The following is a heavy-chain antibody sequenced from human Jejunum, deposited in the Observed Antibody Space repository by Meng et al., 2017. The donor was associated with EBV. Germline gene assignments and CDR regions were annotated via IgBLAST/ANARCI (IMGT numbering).Heavy chain of an antibody. Sequence: QVQVQESGPVLVKTSETLSLTCTVSGGSFSSCTYYLTWIRQPPGKGLEWIGYIYNSGSTNYNPSLKSRVTISLDTSKNQFSLKLSSVTAADTAMYYCARNWNFWGQGTLVTVSS. CDR2: IYNSGST. D-gene: IGHD1-1*01. J-gene: IGHJ4*02. CDR1: GGSFSSCTYY. V-gene: IGHV4-61*01. CDR3: ARNWNF.